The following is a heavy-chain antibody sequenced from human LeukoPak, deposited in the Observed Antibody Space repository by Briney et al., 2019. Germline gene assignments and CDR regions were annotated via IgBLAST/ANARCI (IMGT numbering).Heavy chain of an antibody. CDR2: ISSTGNPI. CDR1: GFTFSRFG. V-gene: IGHV3-48*02. J-gene: IGHJ4*02. CDR3: VQKGGTDY. D-gene: IGHD2-15*01. Sequence: GGSLRLSCAASGFTFSRFGMNWVRQAQGKGLEWVPYISSTGNPIYYADSVKGRFTSSRDNAKNSLYLQMNSLRDDDTAVYYCVQKGGTDYWGQGTLVTVSS.